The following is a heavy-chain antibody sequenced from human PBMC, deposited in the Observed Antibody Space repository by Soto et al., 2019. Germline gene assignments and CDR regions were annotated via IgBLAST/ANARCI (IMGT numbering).Heavy chain of an antibody. CDR1: GFSLSTSGVG. CDR2: IYWDDDK. Sequence: QITLKESGPTLVKPTQTLTLTCTFSGFSLSTSGVGVGWIRQPPGKALEWLALIYWDDDKRYSPSLKSRLTITKDTSKNQVVLTMTNMDPVDTATYYCAHMTTVTTSRYFAYWGQGTLVTVSS. D-gene: IGHD4-17*01. CDR3: AHMTTVTTSRYFAY. V-gene: IGHV2-5*02. J-gene: IGHJ4*02.